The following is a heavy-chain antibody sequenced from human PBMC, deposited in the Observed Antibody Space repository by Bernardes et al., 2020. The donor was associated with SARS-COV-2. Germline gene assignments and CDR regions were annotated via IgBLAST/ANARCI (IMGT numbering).Heavy chain of an antibody. V-gene: IGHV3-7*01. J-gene: IGHJ4*02. Sequence: GGSLRLSCAGSGFTFSDYWMSWVRQAPGKGLEWVANIKQDGGEEYYVDSVKGRFTISRDNAKNSVYLQMNGLRDEDTAVYYCARGDGSNRVNYFDYWGRGTLVTVSS. D-gene: IGHD6-13*01. CDR3: ARGDGSNRVNYFDY. CDR1: GFTFSDYW. CDR2: IKQDGGEE.